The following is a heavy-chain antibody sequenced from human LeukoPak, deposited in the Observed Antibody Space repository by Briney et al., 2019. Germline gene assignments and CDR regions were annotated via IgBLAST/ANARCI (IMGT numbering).Heavy chain of an antibody. Sequence: PGGSLRLSCAASGFTVSSNYMSWVRQAPGKGLEWVSVIYSGGSTYYADSVKGRFTISRDNSKNTLYLQMNSLRAEDTAVYYCARGRSYVSDYGDYCDSPRTHSIDYWGQGTLVTVSS. D-gene: IGHD4-17*01. J-gene: IGHJ4*02. CDR1: GFTVSSNY. V-gene: IGHV3-53*01. CDR3: ARGRSYVSDYGDYCDSPRTHSIDY. CDR2: IYSGGST.